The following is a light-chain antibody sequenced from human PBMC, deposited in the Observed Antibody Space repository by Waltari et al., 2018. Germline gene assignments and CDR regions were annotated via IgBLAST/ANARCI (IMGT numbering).Light chain of an antibody. V-gene: IGKV1-6*01. CDR2: AAS. CDR1: QGIRND. J-gene: IGKJ4*01. Sequence: AIQMTQSPSSLSASVGDRVTITCRASQGIRNDLGWYQQKPGKAPNLLICAASNVQSGVPSRFIGSGSGTYFTLTITSLQPEDFGTYYCLQDYDFPLTFGGGTKVEI. CDR3: LQDYDFPLT.